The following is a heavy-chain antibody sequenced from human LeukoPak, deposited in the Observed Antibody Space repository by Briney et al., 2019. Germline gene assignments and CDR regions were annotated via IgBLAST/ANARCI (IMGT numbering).Heavy chain of an antibody. CDR1: GGSISSYY. CDR2: IHYSGST. CDR3: ARVSWFPGTSYYYMDV. Sequence: PSETLSLTCTVSGGSISSYYWSWIRQPPGKGLVWIGYIHYSGSTNYNPSLKSRVTISVDTSKNQFSLKVSTVTAADTAVYYCARVSWFPGTSYYYMDVWGKGTTVTVSS. V-gene: IGHV4-59*01. D-gene: IGHD1-1*01. J-gene: IGHJ6*03.